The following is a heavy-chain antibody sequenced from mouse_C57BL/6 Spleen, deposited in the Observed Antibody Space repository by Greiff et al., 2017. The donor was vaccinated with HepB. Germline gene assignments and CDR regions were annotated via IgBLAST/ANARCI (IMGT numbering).Heavy chain of an antibody. CDR2: IDTSDSET. D-gene: IGHD1-1*01. J-gene: IGHJ1*03. CDR3: ARHYGSSYGGYFDV. V-gene: IGHV1-52*01. CDR1: GYTFTSYW. Sequence: VQLQQPGAELVRPGSSVKLSCKASGYTFTSYWMHWVKQRPIQGLEWIGNIDTSDSETHYNQKFKDKATLTVDKSSSTAYMQLSSLTSEDSAVYYCARHYGSSYGGYFDVWGTGTTVTVSS.